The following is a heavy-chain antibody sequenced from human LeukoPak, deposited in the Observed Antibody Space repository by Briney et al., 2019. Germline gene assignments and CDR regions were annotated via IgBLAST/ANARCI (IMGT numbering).Heavy chain of an antibody. CDR3: ARSARPEYYYDSSGPAGYYYYYMDV. CDR1: GDSISSYY. V-gene: IGHV4-59*12. D-gene: IGHD3-22*01. CDR2: MYYSGST. J-gene: IGHJ6*03. Sequence: ASETLSLTCTVSGDSISSYYWSWIRQPPGKGLEWIGYMYYSGSTNYNPSLKSRVTISVDTSKNQFSLKLSSVTAADTAVYYCARSARPEYYYDSSGPAGYYYYYMDVWGKGTTVTISS.